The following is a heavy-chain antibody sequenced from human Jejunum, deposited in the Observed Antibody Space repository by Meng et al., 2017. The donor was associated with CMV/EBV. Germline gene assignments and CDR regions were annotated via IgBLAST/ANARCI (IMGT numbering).Heavy chain of an antibody. J-gene: IGHJ4*02. CDR1: GYTFTDLD. Sequence: KVTCKTSGYTFTDLDINWVRQATGQGLEWMGWMNPSRGITAYAQKFQGRVTMTRDTSISTAYMELTSLTSEDTAVYYCARGIAAGVDFWGQGTLVTAPQ. D-gene: IGHD6-13*01. CDR3: ARGIAAGVDF. V-gene: IGHV1-8*01. CDR2: MNPSRGIT.